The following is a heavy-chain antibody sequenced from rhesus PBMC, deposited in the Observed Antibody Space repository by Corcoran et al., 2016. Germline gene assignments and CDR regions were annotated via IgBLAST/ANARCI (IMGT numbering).Heavy chain of an antibody. Sequence: EVQLVVSGGGLVQPGGSLRLSCAASGFTFRSYWLHWVRQNPGKGMEWISAINSGGGSTYYADSVKGRFTISRENSKNTISLQMNSLRAEDTAVYYCALGIRGYWGQGVLVTVSS. D-gene: IGHD5-42*01. J-gene: IGHJ4*01. CDR1: GFTFRSYW. CDR2: INSGGGST. CDR3: ALGIRGY. V-gene: IGHV3S42*01.